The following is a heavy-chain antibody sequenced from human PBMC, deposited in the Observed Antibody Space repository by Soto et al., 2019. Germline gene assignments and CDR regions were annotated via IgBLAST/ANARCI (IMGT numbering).Heavy chain of an antibody. V-gene: IGHV3-15*01. D-gene: IGHD3-16*01. Sequence: GGSLRLSCAASGFTFSNAWMSWVRQAPGKGLEWVGRIKSKTDGGTTDYAAPVKGRFTISRDDSKNTLYLQMNSLKTEDTAVYYCTTAHKALAGGVYYYYYYMDVWGKGTTVTVSS. CDR1: GFTFSNAW. CDR2: IKSKTDGGTT. CDR3: TTAHKALAGGVYYYYYYMDV. J-gene: IGHJ6*03.